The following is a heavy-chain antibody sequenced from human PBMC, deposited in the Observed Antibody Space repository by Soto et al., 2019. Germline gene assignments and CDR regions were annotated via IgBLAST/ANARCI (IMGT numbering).Heavy chain of an antibody. CDR3: VRTSLVVAAATREDY. V-gene: IGHV3-74*01. CDR2: INSDRSST. D-gene: IGHD2-15*01. CDR1: GFTFSSYW. J-gene: IGHJ4*02. Sequence: GSLRLSCAASGFTFSSYWMHWVRQAPGKGLVWVSRINSDRSSTSYADSVKGRFTISRDNAKNTLYLQMNSLRAEDTAVYYCVRTSLVVAAATREDYWGQGTLVTVSS.